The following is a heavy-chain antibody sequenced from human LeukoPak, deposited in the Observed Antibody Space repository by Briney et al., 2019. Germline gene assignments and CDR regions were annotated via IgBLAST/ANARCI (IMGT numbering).Heavy chain of an antibody. CDR3: AGDSSPTPPPQNWSDP. CDR1: GYTFTSYG. CDR2: ISAYNGNT. Sequence: SVKVSCKASGYTFTSYGISWVRQAPGQGLEWMGWISAYNGNTNYAQKLQGTVTKTTDTSTSTAYMELRSLRSDDTAVYYCAGDSSPTPPPQNWSDPCGQGTLGTVSS. V-gene: IGHV1-18*01. D-gene: IGHD6-6*01. J-gene: IGHJ5*02.